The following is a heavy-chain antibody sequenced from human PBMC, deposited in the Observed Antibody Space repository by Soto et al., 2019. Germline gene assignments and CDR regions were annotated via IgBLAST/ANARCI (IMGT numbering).Heavy chain of an antibody. J-gene: IGHJ5*02. CDR2: MNPNSGNT. Sequence: ASVKVSCKASGYTFTSYDINWVRQATGQGLEWMGWMNPNSGNTGYAQKFQGRVTMTRNTSISTAYMELSSLRSEDTAVYYRARVKGWGSEFDPWGQGALVTVSS. CDR1: GYTFTSYD. D-gene: IGHD7-27*01. CDR3: ARVKGWGSEFDP. V-gene: IGHV1-8*01.